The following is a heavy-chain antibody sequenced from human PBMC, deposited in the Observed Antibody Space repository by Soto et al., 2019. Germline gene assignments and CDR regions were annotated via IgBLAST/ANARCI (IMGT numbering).Heavy chain of an antibody. CDR3: ARDKGYYDSSGYYGVYYFDY. Sequence: GGSLRLSCAASGFTFSSYAMHWVRQAPGKGLEWVAVISYDGSNKYYADSVKGRFTISRDNSKNTLYLQMNSLRAEDTAVYYCARDKGYYDSSGYYGVYYFDYWGQGTLVTVSS. J-gene: IGHJ4*02. CDR1: GFTFSSYA. D-gene: IGHD3-22*01. CDR2: ISYDGSNK. V-gene: IGHV3-30-3*01.